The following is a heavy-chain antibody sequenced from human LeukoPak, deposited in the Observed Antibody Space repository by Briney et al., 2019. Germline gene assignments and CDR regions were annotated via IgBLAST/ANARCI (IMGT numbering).Heavy chain of an antibody. CDR2: IIPILGIA. Sequence: ASVKVSCKASGGTFSSYAISWVRQAPGQGLEWMGRIIPILGIANYAQKFQSRVTITADKSTSTAYMELSSLRSEDTAVYYCARDPDKTRTNYYDSSGYYTRRNDNWGQGTLVTVSS. D-gene: IGHD3-22*01. CDR3: ARDPDKTRTNYYDSSGYYTRRNDN. J-gene: IGHJ4*02. CDR1: GGTFSSYA. V-gene: IGHV1-69*04.